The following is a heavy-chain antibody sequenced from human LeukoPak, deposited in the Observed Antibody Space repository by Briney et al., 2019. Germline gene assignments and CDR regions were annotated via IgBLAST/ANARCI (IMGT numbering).Heavy chain of an antibody. CDR3: ARGPIYGDYSDY. CDR1: GGSISSGGYS. D-gene: IGHD4-17*01. CDR2: IYHSGST. Sequence: PPQTLSLTCAVSGGSISSGGYSWSWIRQPPGKGLEWIGYIYHSGSTYCNPSLKSRVTISVDRSKNQFSLKLSSVTAADTAVYYCARGPIYGDYSDYWGQGTLVTVSS. J-gene: IGHJ4*02. V-gene: IGHV4-30-2*01.